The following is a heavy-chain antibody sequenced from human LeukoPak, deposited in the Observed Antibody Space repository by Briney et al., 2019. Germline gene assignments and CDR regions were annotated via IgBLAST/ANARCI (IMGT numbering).Heavy chain of an antibody. V-gene: IGHV3-11*01. CDR2: ISPSGTVI. D-gene: IGHD3-10*01. Sequence: GGSLRPSCSASGFTFTDYYMSWIRQAPGKGLEWVSYISPSGTVIYSGNSVKGRFTISRDNAKKSLYLQMNSLRAEDTAVYYCARDYNCWGQGTLVTVSS. J-gene: IGHJ4*02. CDR3: ARDYNC. CDR1: GFTFTDYY.